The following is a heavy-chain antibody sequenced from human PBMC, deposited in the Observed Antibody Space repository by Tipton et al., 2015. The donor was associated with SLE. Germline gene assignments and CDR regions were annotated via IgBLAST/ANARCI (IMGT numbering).Heavy chain of an antibody. V-gene: IGHV4-34*01. CDR2: INHSGST. J-gene: IGHJ4*02. CDR1: GGSFSGYY. D-gene: IGHD6-13*01. CDR3: ARGHSSSWSFDY. Sequence: TLSLTCAVYGGSFSGYYWSWIRQPPGKGLEWIGEINHSGSTNCNPSLKSRVTISVDTSKNQFSLKLSSVTAADTAVYYCARGHSSSWSFDYWGQGTLVTVSS.